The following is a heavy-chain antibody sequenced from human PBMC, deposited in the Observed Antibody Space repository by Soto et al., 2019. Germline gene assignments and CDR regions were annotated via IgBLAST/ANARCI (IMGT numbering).Heavy chain of an antibody. Sequence: SVKVSCKASGGTFSSSTISWVRQAPGQGLEWMGRIIPILGIANYAQKFQGRVTITADKSTSTAYMELSSLRSEDTAVYYCAREANNSGSHRYWGQGTLVTVSS. J-gene: IGHJ4*02. CDR2: IIPILGIA. CDR1: GGTFSSST. CDR3: AREANNSGSHRY. V-gene: IGHV1-69*04. D-gene: IGHD3-16*02.